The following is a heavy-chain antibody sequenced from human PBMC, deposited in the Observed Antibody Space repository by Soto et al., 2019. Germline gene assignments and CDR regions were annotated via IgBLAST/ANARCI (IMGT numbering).Heavy chain of an antibody. Sequence: QLQLQESGSGLVKPSQTLSLTCAVSGGSITSGGYSWSWIRQPPGKGLEWIGYIYHSGSTYYNPSLKSRVTISVDRSKNQFSLKLSSVTAADTAVYYCARGSDYGGNHANYWGQGTLVTVSS. CDR1: GGSITSGGYS. V-gene: IGHV4-30-2*01. J-gene: IGHJ4*02. CDR3: ARGSDYGGNHANY. D-gene: IGHD4-17*01. CDR2: IYHSGST.